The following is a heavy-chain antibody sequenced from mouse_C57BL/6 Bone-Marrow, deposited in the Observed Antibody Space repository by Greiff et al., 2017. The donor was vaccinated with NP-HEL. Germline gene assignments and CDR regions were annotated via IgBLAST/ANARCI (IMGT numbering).Heavy chain of an antibody. CDR3: ARGGSSYSYYAMDY. J-gene: IGHJ4*01. CDR2: ISSGSSTI. V-gene: IGHV5-17*01. D-gene: IGHD1-1*01. Sequence: EVQLVESGGGLVKPGGSLKLSCAASGFTFSDYGMHWVRQAPEKGLEWVAYISSGSSTIYYADTVKGRFTISRDNAKNTLFLQMTSLRSEDTAMYYCARGGSSYSYYAMDYWGQGTSVTVSS. CDR1: GFTFSDYG.